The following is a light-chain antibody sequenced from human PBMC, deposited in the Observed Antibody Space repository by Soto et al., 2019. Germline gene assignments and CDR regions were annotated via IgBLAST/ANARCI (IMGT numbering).Light chain of an antibody. CDR3: QHHGSSLTWT. J-gene: IGKJ1*01. CDR2: GAS. CDR1: QSVSISY. Sequence: EIVLTQSPGTLSLSPGERATLSCRASQSVSISYLAWYQQRPGQAPRLLIYGASNRATGIPDRFSGGGSGTDFTLTISRLEPEDFAVFYCQHHGSSLTWTFGQGTKVDI. V-gene: IGKV3-20*01.